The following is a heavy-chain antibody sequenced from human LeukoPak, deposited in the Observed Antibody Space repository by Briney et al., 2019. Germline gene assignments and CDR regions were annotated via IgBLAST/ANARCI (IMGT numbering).Heavy chain of an antibody. D-gene: IGHD3-10*01. J-gene: IGHJ5*02. CDR3: AKAFGGNYFGSGSYYNWNNWFDP. Sequence: PGGSLRLSCAASGFTFSNAWMSWVRQAPGKGLEWVSAISGSGGSTYYADSVKGRFTISRDNVKNSLYLQMNSLRAEDTALYYCAKAFGGNYFGSGSYYNWNNWFDPWGQGTLVTVSS. CDR1: GFTFSNAW. V-gene: IGHV3-23*01. CDR2: ISGSGGST.